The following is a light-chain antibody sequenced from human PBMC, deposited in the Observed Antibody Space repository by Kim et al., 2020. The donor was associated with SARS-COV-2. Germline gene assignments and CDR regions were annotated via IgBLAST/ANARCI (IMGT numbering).Light chain of an antibody. CDR3: QQYNDWPPGDT. CDR1: QSVSSN. CDR2: GAS. V-gene: IGKV3-15*01. J-gene: IGKJ2*01. Sequence: SPGERATLSCSASQSVSSNLACYQQKPGQAPRLLIYGASTRATGIPARFSGSGSGTEFTLTISSLQSEDFAVYYCQQYNDWPPGDTFGQGTKLEI.